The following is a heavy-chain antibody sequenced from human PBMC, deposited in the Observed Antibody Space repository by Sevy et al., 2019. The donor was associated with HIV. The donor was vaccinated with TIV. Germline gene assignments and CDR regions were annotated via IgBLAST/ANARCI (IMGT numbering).Heavy chain of an antibody. CDR3: ARVVYGDYINYFDP. D-gene: IGHD4-17*01. CDR2: IYYSGST. CDR1: SGSISSSSDY. J-gene: IGHJ5*02. V-gene: IGHV4-39*01. Sequence: SETLSLTCSVSSGSISSSSDYWGWIRQPPGKGLEWIGTIYYSGSTYYSPSLKSRVSISVDTSKNQFSLKLISVTAADTAVYYCARVVYGDYINYFDPWGQGTLVTVSS.